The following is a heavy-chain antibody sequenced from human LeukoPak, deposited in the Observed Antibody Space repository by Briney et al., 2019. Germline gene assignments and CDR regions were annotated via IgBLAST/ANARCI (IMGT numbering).Heavy chain of an antibody. CDR2: IKKDGSEK. V-gene: IGHV3-7*01. J-gene: IGHJ4*02. Sequence: GGSLRLSCAASGFTFSNYWMTWVRQAPGKGLEWVANIKKDGSEKYYVDSVKGRFTIFRDNAKNSLYLQMNSLRAEDTAVYYCAKDFPQLGPSFDYWGQGTLVTVSS. D-gene: IGHD1-1*01. CDR3: AKDFPQLGPSFDY. CDR1: GFTFSNYW.